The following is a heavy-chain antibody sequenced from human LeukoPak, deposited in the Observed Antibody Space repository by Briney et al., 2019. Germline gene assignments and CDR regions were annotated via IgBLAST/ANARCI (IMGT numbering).Heavy chain of an antibody. J-gene: IGHJ3*02. V-gene: IGHV4-34*01. D-gene: IGHD5-18*01. Sequence: PSETLSLTCAVYGGSFSGYYWSWIRQPPGKGLEWIGEINHSGSTNYNPSLKSRVTILVDTSKNQFSLKLSSVTAADTAVYYCARDPIDEGYSSAFDIWGQGTMVTVSS. CDR1: GGSFSGYY. CDR2: INHSGST. CDR3: ARDPIDEGYSSAFDI.